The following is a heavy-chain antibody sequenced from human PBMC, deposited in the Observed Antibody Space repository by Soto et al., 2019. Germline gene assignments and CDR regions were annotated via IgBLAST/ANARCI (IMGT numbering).Heavy chain of an antibody. CDR1: GFTFSSYA. J-gene: IGHJ4*02. Sequence: PGGSLRLSCAASGFTFSSYAMSWVRQAPGKGLEWVSAISGSGVSTYYADYVKGRFTISRDNSKNTLYLQMNNLRAEDTAVYYCAKDWSGYSSGWYVYWGQGTLVTVSS. D-gene: IGHD6-19*01. CDR2: ISGSGVST. CDR3: AKDWSGYSSGWYVY. V-gene: IGHV3-23*01.